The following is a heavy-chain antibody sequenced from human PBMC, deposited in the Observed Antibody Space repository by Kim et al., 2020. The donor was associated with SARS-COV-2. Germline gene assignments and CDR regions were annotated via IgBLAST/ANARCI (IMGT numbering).Heavy chain of an antibody. Sequence: GSNKYYADSVKGRFTISRDNSKNTLYLQMNSLRAEDTAVYYCAKLQEGLRWGQGTLVTVSS. V-gene: IGHV3-30*02. J-gene: IGHJ4*02. CDR2: GSNK. CDR3: AKLQEGLR.